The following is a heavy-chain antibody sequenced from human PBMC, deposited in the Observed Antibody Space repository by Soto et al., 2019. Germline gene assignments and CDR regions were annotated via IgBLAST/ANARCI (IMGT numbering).Heavy chain of an antibody. D-gene: IGHD1-26*01. J-gene: IGHJ4*02. CDR3: ARHTAEGIFTHRGALGY. CDR1: GFTFNNYA. V-gene: IGHV3-30-3*01. Sequence: QVQLVESGGGVVQPGRSPRLSCAASGFTFNNYALHWVRQSPGKGLEWVALISYDGSEKKYADSVKGRFTISRDNSNNTLFLELSGLRTEDTAVYYCARHTAEGIFTHRGALGYWGQGTLITVSS. CDR2: ISYDGSEK.